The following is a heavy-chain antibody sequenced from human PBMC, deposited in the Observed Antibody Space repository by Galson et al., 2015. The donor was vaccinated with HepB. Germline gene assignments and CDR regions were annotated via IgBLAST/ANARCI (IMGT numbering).Heavy chain of an antibody. J-gene: IGHJ4*02. Sequence: SLRLSCAASGFTFSSYSMNWVRQAPGKGLEWVSSISSSSSYIYYADSAKGRFTISRDNAKNSLYLQMNSLRAEDTAVYYCASQYCTNGVCSLPTGWGQGTLVTVSS. D-gene: IGHD2-8*01. CDR2: ISSSSSYI. CDR3: ASQYCTNGVCSLPTG. V-gene: IGHV3-21*01. CDR1: GFTFSSYS.